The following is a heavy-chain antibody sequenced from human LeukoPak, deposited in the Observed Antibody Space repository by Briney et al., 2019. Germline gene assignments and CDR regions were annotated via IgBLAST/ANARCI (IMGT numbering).Heavy chain of an antibody. CDR1: GFKFDDHG. CDR3: VTGGSGTYYN. Sequence: GGSLRLSCAASGFKFDDHGMSWVRRDPGKGLEWVSSINWDGGSTFYSDSVKGRFTISRDNVENSLYLQMTTLRVDDTAFYYCVTGGSGTYYNWGQGALVTVSS. CDR2: INWDGGST. D-gene: IGHD1-26*01. J-gene: IGHJ4*02. V-gene: IGHV3-20*04.